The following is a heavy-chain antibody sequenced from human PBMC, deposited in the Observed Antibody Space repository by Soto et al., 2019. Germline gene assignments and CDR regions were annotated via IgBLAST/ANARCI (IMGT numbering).Heavy chain of an antibody. CDR2: ISRDGSNK. V-gene: IGHV3-30*04. CDR1: GFTFSRYA. J-gene: IGHJ4*02. Sequence: RLSCAASGFTFSRYAIHWVRQAPGKGLEWVAVISRDGSNKYYVDSVKGRFTISRDNSKNTLYLQMNSLRDEDTAVYYCARSRNSAVADSFDFWGQGTLVTVSS. CDR3: ARSRNSAVADSFDF. D-gene: IGHD3-10*01.